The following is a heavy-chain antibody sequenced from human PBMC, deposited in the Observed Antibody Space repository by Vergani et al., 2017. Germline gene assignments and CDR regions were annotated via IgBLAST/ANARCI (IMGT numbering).Heavy chain of an antibody. CDR2: ISGSGGST. D-gene: IGHD1-26*01. Sequence: EVQLLESGGGLVQPGGSLRLSCAASRFTFSSYAMSWVRQAPGKGLEWVSAISGSGGSTYYADSVKGRFTISRDNSKNTLYLQMNSLRAEDTAVYYCAKDLGMYSGSYRGLAFDIWGQGTMVTVSS. J-gene: IGHJ3*02. V-gene: IGHV3-23*01. CDR3: AKDLGMYSGSYRGLAFDI. CDR1: RFTFSSYA.